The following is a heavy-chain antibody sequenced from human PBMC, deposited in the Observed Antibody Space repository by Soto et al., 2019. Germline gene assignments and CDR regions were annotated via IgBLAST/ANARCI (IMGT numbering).Heavy chain of an antibody. CDR3: ARHGPPYYDFWSPYFDY. CDR2: IYYSGST. CDR1: GGSISSYY. J-gene: IGHJ4*02. Sequence: PSETLSLTCTVSGGSISSYYWSWIRQPPGKGLEWIGYIYYSGSTNYNPSLKSRVTISVDTSKNQFSLKLSSVTAADTAVYYCARHGPPYYDFWSPYFDYWGQGTLVTVSS. D-gene: IGHD3-3*01. V-gene: IGHV4-59*08.